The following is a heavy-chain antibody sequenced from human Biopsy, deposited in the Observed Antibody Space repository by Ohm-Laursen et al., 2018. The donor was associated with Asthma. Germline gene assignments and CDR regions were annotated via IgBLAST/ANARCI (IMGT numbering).Heavy chain of an antibody. D-gene: IGHD1-1*01. CDR2: ISKDASTQ. Sequence: SLRLSCAASGFSFSNFAIHWVRQAPGKGLEWVGVISKDASTQDYADSVKGRFTMARDNSKNTLDLQMNSLREEDTAVYYCVRDGTDDAYDIWGQGTVVSVSS. CDR3: VRDGTDDAYDI. J-gene: IGHJ3*02. V-gene: IGHV3-30*01. CDR1: GFSFSNFA.